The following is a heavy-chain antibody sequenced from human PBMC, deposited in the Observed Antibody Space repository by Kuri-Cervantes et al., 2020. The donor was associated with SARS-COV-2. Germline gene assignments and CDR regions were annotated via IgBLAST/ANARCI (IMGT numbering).Heavy chain of an antibody. CDR2: ISGSGGST. CDR3: ARGVGSWYYYYMDV. Sequence: GGSLRLSCAASGFTFSSYAMSWVRQAPGKGLEWVSAISGSGGSTYYADSVKGRFTISRDNSKNTLYLQMNSLRAEDTAVYYCARGVGSWYYYYMDVWGKGTTVTVSS. J-gene: IGHJ6*03. CDR1: GFTFSSYA. V-gene: IGHV3-23*01. D-gene: IGHD6-13*01.